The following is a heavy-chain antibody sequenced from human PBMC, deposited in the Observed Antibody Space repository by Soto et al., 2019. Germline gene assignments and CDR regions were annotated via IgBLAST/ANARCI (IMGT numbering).Heavy chain of an antibody. V-gene: IGHV4-34*01. CDR2: ITHSGST. Sequence: QVQLQQWGAGLLKPSETLSLTCAVYGGSFSGYYWSWIRQPPGKGLEWIGEITHSGSTNYNPSLKNRVTISVDPTKSQFSMYVSSVTAAGTAVYYCARDVMASNRYHRYFDFWGRGTLVTVSS. CDR1: GGSFSGYY. D-gene: IGHD2-2*01. J-gene: IGHJ2*01. CDR3: ARDVMASNRYHRYFDF.